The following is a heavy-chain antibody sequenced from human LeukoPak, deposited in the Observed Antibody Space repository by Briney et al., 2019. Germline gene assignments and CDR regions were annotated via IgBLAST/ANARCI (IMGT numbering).Heavy chain of an antibody. CDR2: MNPNSGNT. CDR1: GYTFTNYD. J-gene: IGHJ4*02. D-gene: IGHD3-10*01. CDR3: ARSITMVRGVMVGY. Sequence: ASVKVSCKSSGYTFTNYDINWVRQATGQGLEWMGWMNPNSGNTGYAQKFQGRVTITRNTSISTAYMELSSLRSEDTAVYYCARSITMVRGVMVGYWGQGTLVTVSS. V-gene: IGHV1-8*03.